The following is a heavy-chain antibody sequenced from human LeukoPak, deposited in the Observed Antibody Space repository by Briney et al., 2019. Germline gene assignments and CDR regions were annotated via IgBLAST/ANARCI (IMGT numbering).Heavy chain of an antibody. CDR2: ISSNGGST. V-gene: IGHV3-64*01. J-gene: IGHJ3*02. CDR3: ARSVLLWFGESIDAFDI. CDR1: GFTFSSYA. Sequence: GGSLRLSCAASGFTFSSYAMHRVRQAPGKGLEYVSAISSNGGSTYYANSVKGRFTISRDNSKNTLYLQMGSLRAEDMAVYYCARSVLLWFGESIDAFDIWGQGTMVTVSS. D-gene: IGHD3-10*01.